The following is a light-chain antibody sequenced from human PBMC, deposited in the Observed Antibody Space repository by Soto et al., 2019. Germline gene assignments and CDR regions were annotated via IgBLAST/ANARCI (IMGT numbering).Light chain of an antibody. Sequence: DIKISQSLSTLSASVGDREVITCRASQNINKWLAWYQQKPGKAPKFLIYDASTLETGVPSRFSGSGSGTEFTLTISSLQPDDFATYYCQHYNGYSDAFGQGTKVDIK. CDR3: QHYNGYSDA. J-gene: IGKJ1*01. CDR2: DAS. CDR1: QNINKW. V-gene: IGKV1-5*01.